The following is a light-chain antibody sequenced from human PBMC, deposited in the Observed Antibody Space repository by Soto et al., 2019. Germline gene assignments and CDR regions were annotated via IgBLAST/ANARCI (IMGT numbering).Light chain of an antibody. Sequence: DIVVTQSPLSLPVTPGQPASISCRSNQSLLHSNGYNHLDWYLQKPGQSPQLLIYLGSNRASGVPDRFSGSGSGTDFTLKISRVEAEDVGVYYCMQALQTPWTFGQGTKVEIK. CDR2: LGS. CDR3: MQALQTPWT. CDR1: QSLLHSNGYNH. J-gene: IGKJ1*01. V-gene: IGKV2-28*01.